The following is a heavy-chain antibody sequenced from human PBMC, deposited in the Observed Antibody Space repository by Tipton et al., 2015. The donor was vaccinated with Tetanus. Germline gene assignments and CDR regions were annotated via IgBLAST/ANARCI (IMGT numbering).Heavy chain of an antibody. CDR1: GGSISSGGYY. D-gene: IGHD2-2*01. CDR2: IFYSGST. CDR3: ARGVPYSTTMGSDWFDP. V-gene: IGHV4-31*02. Sequence: LRLSCTVSGGSISSGGYYWSWIRQHPGKGLEWIGYIFYSGSTNYNPSLKSRVTISVDTSQKHFSLNLTSVTAADTALYYCARGVPYSTTMGSDWFDPWGQGTLVTVSS. J-gene: IGHJ5*02.